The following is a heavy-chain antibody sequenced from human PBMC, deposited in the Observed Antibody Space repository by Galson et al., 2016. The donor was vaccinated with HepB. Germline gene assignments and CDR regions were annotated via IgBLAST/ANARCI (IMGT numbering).Heavy chain of an antibody. CDR2: IYPGDSDT. CDR3: TRSIAAGGHNDH. Sequence: IIYPGDSDTRYSPSFQGQVTISADKAISTAYLQWSSLKASDTAMYYCTRSIAAGGHNDHWGRGTLVTVSS. D-gene: IGHD6-13*01. V-gene: IGHV5-51*01. J-gene: IGHJ2*01.